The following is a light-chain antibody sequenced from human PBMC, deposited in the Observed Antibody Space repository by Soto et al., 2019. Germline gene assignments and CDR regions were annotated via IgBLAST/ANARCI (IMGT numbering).Light chain of an antibody. V-gene: IGKV1-39*01. CDR2: GAS. Sequence: DIQMTQSPSSLSASVGDRVTISCRASQTIATSLCWFQQKPGEAPKFLIYGASNLQGGVPSRFSGSGSGTEFTLAISSLQPEDSATYYCQQSFSTPQTFGGGTRVEIK. CDR3: QQSFSTPQT. J-gene: IGKJ4*01. CDR1: QTIATS.